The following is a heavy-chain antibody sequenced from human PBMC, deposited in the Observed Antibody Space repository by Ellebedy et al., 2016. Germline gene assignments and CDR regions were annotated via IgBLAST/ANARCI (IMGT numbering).Heavy chain of an antibody. CDR1: GFTFSNFW. CDR3: ARDHSTGTTAFNY. CDR2: IEGDGSAK. V-gene: IGHV3-7*01. D-gene: IGHD1-1*01. Sequence: GGSLRLSCSASGFTFSNFWINWVRQAPGEGLVWLANIEGDGSAKHYVDSVKGRFIISRDNAKNLVYLQINSLRAEDTAVYYCARDHSTGTTAFNYWGQGTLVTVSS. J-gene: IGHJ4*02.